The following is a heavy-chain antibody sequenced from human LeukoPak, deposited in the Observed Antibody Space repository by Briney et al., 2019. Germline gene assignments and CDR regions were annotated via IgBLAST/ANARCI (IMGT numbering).Heavy chain of an antibody. CDR2: IYYSGST. J-gene: IGHJ3*02. V-gene: IGHV4-39*01. D-gene: IGHD3-10*01. CDR3: ARGLGYGSGSYYLGFDM. Sequence: SETLSLTCTAFGGSISTSSSYWGWIRQPPGKGLEWIGSIYYSGSTYYNPSLKSRVTISVDTSKNQFSLKLSSVSAADTAVYYCARGLGYGSGSYYLGFDMWGQGTMVTVSS. CDR1: GGSISTSSSY.